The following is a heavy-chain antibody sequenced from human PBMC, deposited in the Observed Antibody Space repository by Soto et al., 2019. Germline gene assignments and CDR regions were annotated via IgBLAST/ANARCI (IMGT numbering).Heavy chain of an antibody. J-gene: IGHJ6*02. Sequence: GESLKISCKGSGYSFTSYWIGWVRQMPGKGLEWMGIIYPGDSDTRYSPSFQGQVTISADKSISTAYLQWSSLKASDTAMYYCASTPYDYVWGSYLYGMDVWGQGTTVTISS. CDR2: IYPGDSDT. CDR1: GYSFTSYW. V-gene: IGHV5-51*01. D-gene: IGHD3-16*02. CDR3: ASTPYDYVWGSYLYGMDV.